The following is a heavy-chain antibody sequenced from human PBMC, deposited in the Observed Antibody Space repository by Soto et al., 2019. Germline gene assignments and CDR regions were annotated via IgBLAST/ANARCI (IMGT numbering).Heavy chain of an antibody. CDR2: ISYDGSNK. D-gene: IGHD6-13*01. CDR1: GFTFSSYA. J-gene: IGHJ6*02. Sequence: GGSLRLSCAASGFTFSSYAMHWVRQAPGKGLEWVAVISYDGSNKYYADSVKGRFTISRDNSKNTLYLQMNSLRAEDTAVYYCARDDADDSSSWSYYYYYYGMDVWGQGTTVTVSS. V-gene: IGHV3-30-3*01. CDR3: ARDDADDSSSWSYYYYYYGMDV.